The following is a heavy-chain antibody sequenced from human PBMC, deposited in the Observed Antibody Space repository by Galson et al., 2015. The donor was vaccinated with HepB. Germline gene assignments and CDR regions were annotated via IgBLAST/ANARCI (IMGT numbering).Heavy chain of an antibody. D-gene: IGHD5-12*01. CDR3: ARDHFGSGYDSDDAFDI. CDR2: INPNSGGT. Sequence: SVTVSCKASGSTFNSYDINWVRQATGQGLEWMGWINPNSGGTNYAQKFQGRVNMTRETSISTAYMELSRLRSDDTAVDYCARDHFGSGYDSDDAFDIWGQGTMVTVSS. V-gene: IGHV1-2*02. CDR1: GSTFNSYD. J-gene: IGHJ3*02.